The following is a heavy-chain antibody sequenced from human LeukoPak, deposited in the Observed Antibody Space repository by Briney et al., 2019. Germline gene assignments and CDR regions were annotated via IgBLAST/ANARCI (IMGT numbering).Heavy chain of an antibody. D-gene: IGHD2-21*02. V-gene: IGHV1-69*06. CDR3: ARDLTGCGGDCYLPLSI. J-gene: IGHJ3*02. CDR2: IIPIFGTA. Sequence: ASVKVSCKASGGTFSSYAISWVRQAPGQGLEWMGGIIPIFGTANYAQKFQGRVTITADKSTSTAYMELSSLRSEDTAVYYCARDLTGCGGDCYLPLSIWGQGTMVTVSS. CDR1: GGTFSSYA.